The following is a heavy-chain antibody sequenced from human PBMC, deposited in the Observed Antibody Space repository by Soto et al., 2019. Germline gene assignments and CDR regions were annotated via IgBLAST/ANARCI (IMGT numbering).Heavy chain of an antibody. J-gene: IGHJ6*02. Sequence: GESLKISCAASGFTFSSYSMNWVRQAPGKGLEWVSSISSSSSYIYYADSVKGRFTISRDNSKNTLYLQMNSLRAEDTAVYYCARDRTYNWNFRYYYGMDVWGQGTTVTVSS. V-gene: IGHV3-21*01. CDR2: ISSSSSYI. D-gene: IGHD1-7*01. CDR1: GFTFSSYS. CDR3: ARDRTYNWNFRYYYGMDV.